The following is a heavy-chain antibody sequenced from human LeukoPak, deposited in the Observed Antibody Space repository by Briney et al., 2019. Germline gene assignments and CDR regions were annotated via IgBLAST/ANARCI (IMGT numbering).Heavy chain of an antibody. D-gene: IGHD4-17*01. Sequence: SQTLSLTCAVYGGSFSVYYWSWIRQPPGEGLKWIGEINHSGSTNYNPSLKSRVTISVDTSTNQFSLKRSTGTAADTAVYYCASDYGDYGRGFDYWGHGILVTVSS. J-gene: IGHJ4*01. CDR1: GGSFSVYY. CDR3: ASDYGDYGRGFDY. V-gene: IGHV4-34*01. CDR2: INHSGST.